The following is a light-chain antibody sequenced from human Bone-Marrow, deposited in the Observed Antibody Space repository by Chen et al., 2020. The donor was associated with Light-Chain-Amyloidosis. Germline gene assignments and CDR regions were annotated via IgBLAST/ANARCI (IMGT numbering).Light chain of an antibody. CDR3: QVWDRSSDRPV. V-gene: IGLV3-21*02. J-gene: IGLJ3*02. CDR2: DDS. CDR1: NIGPTS. Sequence: SYVLPQPSSVSVAPGPTATLACGGNNIGPTSVHWYQQTPGQAPRLVVYDDSDRPSGIPERLSGSNSGNTATLTISRVEAGDEADYYCQVWDRSSDRPVFGGGTKLTVL.